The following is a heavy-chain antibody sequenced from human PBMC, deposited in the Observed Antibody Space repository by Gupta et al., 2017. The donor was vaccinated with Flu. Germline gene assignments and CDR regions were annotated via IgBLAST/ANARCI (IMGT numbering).Heavy chain of an antibody. CDR1: GFTFSSFA. J-gene: IGHJ4*02. V-gene: IGHV3-30*18. Sequence: QVQLVESGGGVVRPGRALRLSCAVSGFTFSSFARHLVRQAPGKGMEWVALISYDGSNKKYADSVMGRFTISRDYSENTLFLQGNSLRAEDAAVYYCAKDLGGSGSYYTFDSWGQGTLVTVSS. CDR2: ISYDGSNK. D-gene: IGHD3-10*01. CDR3: AKDLGGSGSYYTFDS.